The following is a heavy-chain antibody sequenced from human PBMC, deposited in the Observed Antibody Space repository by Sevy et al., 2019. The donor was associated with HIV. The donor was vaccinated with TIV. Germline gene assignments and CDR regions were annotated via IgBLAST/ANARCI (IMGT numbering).Heavy chain of an antibody. V-gene: IGHV4-59*01. CDR3: ARAPPVRSGDDSLNWFAP. CDR2: IHYTGST. CDR1: GGSISAYH. Sequence: SETLSLTCTVSGGSISAYHLSWIRQPPGKGLEWIGYIHYTGSTKYNPSLESRVTISVDTSKNQFSLKLSSVTAADTAVYYCARAPPVRSGDDSLNWFAPWGQGTLVTVSS. J-gene: IGHJ5*02. D-gene: IGHD5-12*01.